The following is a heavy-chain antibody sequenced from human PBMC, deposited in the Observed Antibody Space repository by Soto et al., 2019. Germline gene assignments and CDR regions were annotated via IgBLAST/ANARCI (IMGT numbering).Heavy chain of an antibody. CDR3: ARSPSRAFDI. J-gene: IGHJ3*02. V-gene: IGHV4-4*02. CDR1: SGSISSSNW. Sequence: SETLSLTCAVSSGSISSSNWWSWVRQPPGKGLEWIGEIYHSVRPNYNPSLKSRVTISVDKSKNQFSLNLTSVTAADTAVYYCARSPSRAFDIWGQGTMITVSS. CDR2: IYHSVRP.